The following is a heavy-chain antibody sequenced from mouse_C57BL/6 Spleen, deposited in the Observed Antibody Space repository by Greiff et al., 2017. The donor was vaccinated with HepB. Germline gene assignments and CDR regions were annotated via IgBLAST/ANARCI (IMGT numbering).Heavy chain of an antibody. CDR1: GFTFSDYG. D-gene: IGHD2-1*01. CDR2: ISSGSSTI. J-gene: IGHJ4*01. V-gene: IGHV5-17*01. CDR3: AVSTHYAMDY. Sequence: EVQGVESGGGLVKPGGSLKLSCAASGFTFSDYGMHWVRQAPEKGLEWVAYISSGSSTIYYADTAKGRFTISRDNAKNTLFLQMTSLRSEDTAMYYCAVSTHYAMDYWGQGTSVTVSS.